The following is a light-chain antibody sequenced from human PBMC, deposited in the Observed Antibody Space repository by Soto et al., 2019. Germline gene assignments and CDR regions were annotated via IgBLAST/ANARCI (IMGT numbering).Light chain of an antibody. CDR1: QSVSSSY. CDR3: QQYNNWPFIT. Sequence: DIVWTQSPVTLSWSLWERASLCCRASQSVSSSYLAWYQQRPGQAPRLLIYGASTRAAGIPDRFSGSGSGTEFTLTISSLQSEDFAVYYCQQYNNWPFITFGQGTRLEIK. J-gene: IGKJ5*01. CDR2: GAS. V-gene: IGKV3D-15*01.